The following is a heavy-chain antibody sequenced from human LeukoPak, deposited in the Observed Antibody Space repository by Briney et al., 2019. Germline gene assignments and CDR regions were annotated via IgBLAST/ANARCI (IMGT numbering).Heavy chain of an antibody. V-gene: IGHV1-46*01. CDR2: INPNGDRT. J-gene: IGHJ4*02. CDR3: ARDLNALLWFGESLDY. CDR1: ENTFSNYY. Sequence: GASVKVACKAAENTFSNYYMHWVRQAPGQGLEWLGLINPNGDRTAYSQSFQGRVTMTRDTSTTTFYLELSSLRSDDTAVYYCARDLNALLWFGESLDYWGQGTLVTVSS. D-gene: IGHD3-10*01.